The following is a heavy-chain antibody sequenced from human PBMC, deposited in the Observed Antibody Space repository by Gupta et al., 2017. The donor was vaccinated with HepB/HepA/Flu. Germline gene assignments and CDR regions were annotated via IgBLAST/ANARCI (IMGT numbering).Heavy chain of an antibody. V-gene: IGHV1-69*06. CDR1: GGTSCPYA. CDR3: ASRYCSGGSCYSIHYYYYMDV. Sequence: QVQLVQSRAAEGKAGPSLQVPCRASGGTSCPYALSWVGRAPGHGFEWMGGIIPIFGTANDAQKFQGRVTITADKSTSTAYMELSSLRSEDTAVYYCASRYCSGGSCYSIHYYYYMDVWGKGTTVTVSS. J-gene: IGHJ6*03. CDR2: IIPIFGTA. D-gene: IGHD2-15*01.